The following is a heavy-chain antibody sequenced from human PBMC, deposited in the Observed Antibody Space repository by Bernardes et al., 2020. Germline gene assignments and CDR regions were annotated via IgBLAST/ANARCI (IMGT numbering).Heavy chain of an antibody. D-gene: IGHD2-15*01. CDR2: IYYSGST. V-gene: IGHV4-39*01. CDR3: ARHYCTGGVIQGRGSGGSCFPLAFDI. J-gene: IGHJ3*02. Sequence: SETLSLTCTVSGGSISSSSYYWGWIRQPPGKGLEWIGSIYYSGSTYYNPSLKSRVTISVDTSKNQFSLKLSSVTAADTAVYYCARHYCTGGVIQGRGSGGSCFPLAFDIWGQGTMVTVSS. CDR1: GGSISSSSYY.